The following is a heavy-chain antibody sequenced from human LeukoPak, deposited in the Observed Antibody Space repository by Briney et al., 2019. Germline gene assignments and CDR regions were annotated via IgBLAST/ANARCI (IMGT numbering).Heavy chain of an antibody. J-gene: IGHJ4*02. D-gene: IGHD3-10*01. Sequence: SGGSLRLSCAASGFTFSSYAMSWVRQAPGKGLEWVSAISDSGGCTYYADSVKGRFTISRDNAKNTVYLQMNSLRAEDTAVYYCAKSSGSYPYYFDYWGQGTLVTVSS. V-gene: IGHV3-23*01. CDR2: ISDSGGCT. CDR1: GFTFSSYA. CDR3: AKSSGSYPYYFDY.